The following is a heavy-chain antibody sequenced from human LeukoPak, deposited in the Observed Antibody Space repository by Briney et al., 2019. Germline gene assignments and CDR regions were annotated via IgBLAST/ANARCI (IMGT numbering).Heavy chain of an antibody. CDR3: AANSADYNTLGSSYKV. J-gene: IGHJ4*02. Sequence: PSETLSLTCTVSGYSISSGYYWGWIRQPPGKGLEWIGSIYHSGRTFYNPSLKSRVTISVDTSKNHFSLKLNSMTAADTAVYYCAANSADYNTLGSSYKVWGQGTLVTVSS. CDR1: GYSISSGYY. V-gene: IGHV4-38-2*02. CDR2: IYHSGRT. D-gene: IGHD3-10*01.